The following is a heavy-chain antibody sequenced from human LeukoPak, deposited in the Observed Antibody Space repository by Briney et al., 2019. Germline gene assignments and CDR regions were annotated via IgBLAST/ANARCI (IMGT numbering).Heavy chain of an antibody. D-gene: IGHD5-24*01. Sequence: PSETLSLTCTVSGGSISSSSYYWGWIRQPPGKGLEWIGSIYYSGTTNCNPSLKSRVTMSVDTSKNQFSLKLSSVTTADTAVYYCARYNYFGDGPFDYWGQGTLVTVSS. CDR3: ARYNYFGDGPFDY. V-gene: IGHV4-39*07. CDR1: GGSISSSSYY. J-gene: IGHJ4*02. CDR2: IYYSGTT.